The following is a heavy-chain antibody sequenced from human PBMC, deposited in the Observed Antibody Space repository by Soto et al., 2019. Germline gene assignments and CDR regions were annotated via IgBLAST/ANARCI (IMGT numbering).Heavy chain of an antibody. D-gene: IGHD6-19*01. CDR1: GFTFSSYS. V-gene: IGHV3-21*01. J-gene: IGHJ5*01. CDR2: ISSSSTYI. Sequence: EVQLVESGGGLVKPGGSLRLSCAASGFTFSSYSMNWVRQAPGKGLGWVSSISSSSTYIYYADSMKGRFTISRDNAKNSLYLQMNSLRAEDTAVYYCARDYYSSGWYDCWGQGTLVTVSS. CDR3: ARDYYSSGWYDC.